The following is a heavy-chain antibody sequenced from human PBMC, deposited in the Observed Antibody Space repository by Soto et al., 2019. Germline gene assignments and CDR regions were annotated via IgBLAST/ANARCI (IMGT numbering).Heavy chain of an antibody. CDR3: AKDRYYDSRHYFLLPRF. CDR1: GFTFSSYA. CDR2: ISGSGGST. J-gene: IGHJ4*02. D-gene: IGHD3-22*01. V-gene: IGHV3-23*01. Sequence: EVQLLESGGGLVQPGGSLRLSCAASGFTFSSYAMSWVRQAPGKGLEWVSAISGSGGSTYYADSVKGRFTISRDNSKNTLYMQMNSLIADDTAVYYCAKDRYYDSRHYFLLPRFGGQGTLVTVSS.